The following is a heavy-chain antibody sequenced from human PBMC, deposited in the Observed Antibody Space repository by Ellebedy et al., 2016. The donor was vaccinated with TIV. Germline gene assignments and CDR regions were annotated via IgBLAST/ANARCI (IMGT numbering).Heavy chain of an antibody. Sequence: GESLKISXVGSGFTFNTYAIHWVRQAPGKGLEWVAVISYDSKNTSYVDSVKGRFTISRDNSKRTVYLQLNSLKTEDSAVYFCTSPLGGFVTKSAYFDYWGPGTLVTVS. V-gene: IGHV3-30*03. CDR1: GFTFNTYA. J-gene: IGHJ4*02. D-gene: IGHD3-10*01. CDR3: TSPLGGFVTKSAYFDY. CDR2: ISYDSKNT.